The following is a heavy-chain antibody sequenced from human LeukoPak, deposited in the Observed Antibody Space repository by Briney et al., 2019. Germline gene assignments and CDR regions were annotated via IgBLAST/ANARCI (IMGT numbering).Heavy chain of an antibody. CDR1: GGSISSYY. Sequence: SETLSLTCTVSGGSISSYYWSWIRQPPGKGLEWIGYIYYSGSTNYNPSLKSRATISVATSKNQFSLKLSSVTAADTAVYYCARDYGGGVWFDPWGQGTLVTVSS. V-gene: IGHV4-59*01. J-gene: IGHJ5*02. CDR3: ARDYGGGVWFDP. CDR2: IYYSGST. D-gene: IGHD4-23*01.